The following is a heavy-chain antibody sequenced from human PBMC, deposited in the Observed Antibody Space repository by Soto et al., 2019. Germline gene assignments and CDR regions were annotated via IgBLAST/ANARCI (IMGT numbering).Heavy chain of an antibody. CDR1: GGSISSYY. D-gene: IGHD2-2*01. J-gene: IGHJ6*02. Sequence: SETLSLTCTVSGGSISSYYWSWIRQPPGKGLEWIGYIYYSGSTNYNPSLKSRVTISVDTSKNQFSLKLSSVTAADTAVYYCARERWGYCSSTSCHPGDYYYYYGMDVWGQGTTVTVSS. CDR2: IYYSGST. V-gene: IGHV4-59*01. CDR3: ARERWGYCSSTSCHPGDYYYYYGMDV.